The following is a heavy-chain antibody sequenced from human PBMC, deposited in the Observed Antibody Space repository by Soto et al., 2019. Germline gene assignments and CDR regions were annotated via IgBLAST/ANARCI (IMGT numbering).Heavy chain of an antibody. Sequence: EVQLLESGGGLVHPGGSLRLSCAASGFTFNNYAMSWVRQAPGKGLEWFSGIRASGVSTFHADYVKGRFSISRDSSTNTLHLQMNSLRADDTAMYYCAKYYCGGGRCYYFDSWGQGTLVTVSS. CDR2: IRASGVST. V-gene: IGHV3-23*01. D-gene: IGHD2-15*01. J-gene: IGHJ4*02. CDR3: AKYYCGGGRCYYFDS. CDR1: GFTFNNYA.